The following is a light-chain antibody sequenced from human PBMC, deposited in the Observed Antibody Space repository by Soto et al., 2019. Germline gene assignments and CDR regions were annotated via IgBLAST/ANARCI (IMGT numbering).Light chain of an antibody. CDR3: SSYTFGSRYV. CDR1: GSDVGGYNF. V-gene: IGLV2-14*01. Sequence: QSALTQPASVSGSPGQSITISCTGTGSDVGGYNFVSWYQQHQGKAPKLMIYEVSNRPSGVSNRFSGSKSGNTASLTISGLQAEDEADYYCSSYTFGSRYVFGTGTKLTVL. J-gene: IGLJ1*01. CDR2: EVS.